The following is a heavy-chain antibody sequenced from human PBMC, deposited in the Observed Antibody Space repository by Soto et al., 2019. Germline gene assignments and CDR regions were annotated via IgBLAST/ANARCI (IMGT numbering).Heavy chain of an antibody. CDR3: AKDRQPDGIWTFDY. D-gene: IGHD3-9*01. Sequence: EVQLLDSGGHLVQPGGSLRLSCAASGFIFSTYTMNWIRQAPGKGLEWVSAIIGSNGGTLYTDSVRGRFTISRDNSNNMVFLQMSSLRAEDTAIYYCAKDRQPDGIWTFDYWGKGTLVTVSS. CDR1: GFIFSTYT. V-gene: IGHV3-23*01. CDR2: IIGSNGGT. J-gene: IGHJ4*02.